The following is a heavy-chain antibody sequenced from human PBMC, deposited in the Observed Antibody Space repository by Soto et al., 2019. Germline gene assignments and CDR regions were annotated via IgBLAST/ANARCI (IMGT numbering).Heavy chain of an antibody. J-gene: IGHJ6*02. V-gene: IGHV3-30*03. Sequence: QVQLVESGGGVVQPGRSLRLSCAASGFTLSSYGMHWVRQAPGKGLEWVAVISYDGSNKYYADSVKGRFTISRDNSKNTLYLQMNSLRAEDTAVYYCARPRAYYYYYGMDVWGQGTTVTVSS. CDR1: GFTLSSYG. CDR3: ARPRAYYYYYGMDV. CDR2: ISYDGSNK.